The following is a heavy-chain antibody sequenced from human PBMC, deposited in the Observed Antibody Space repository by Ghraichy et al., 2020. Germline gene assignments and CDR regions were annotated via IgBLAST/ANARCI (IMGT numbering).Heavy chain of an antibody. CDR2: THHSGST. J-gene: IGHJ4*02. D-gene: IGHD6-13*01. CDR1: GYSISSGFH. Sequence: SQTLSLTCAVSGYSISSGFHWGWIRQPPGKGLEWIGDTHHSGSTYYNPSLRSRVTILVDTSKNQFSLKLSSVTAADTAVYYCARDDKTAAGPFFDYWGQGILVTVSS. V-gene: IGHV4-38-2*02. CDR3: ARDDKTAAGPFFDY.